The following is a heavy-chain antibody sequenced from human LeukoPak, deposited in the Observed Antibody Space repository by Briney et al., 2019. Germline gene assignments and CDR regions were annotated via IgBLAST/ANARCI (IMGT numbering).Heavy chain of an antibody. J-gene: IGHJ6*03. CDR2: IYTSGST. CDR1: GGSISSYY. V-gene: IGHV4-4*09. CDR3: VISRGYSYGIYYYYYMDV. Sequence: SETLSLTCTVSGGSISSYYWSWIRQPPGKGLEWIGYIYTSGSTNYNPSLKSRVTISVDTSKNQFSLKLSSVTAADTAVYYCVISRGYSYGIYYYYYMDVWGKGTTVTVSS. D-gene: IGHD5-18*01.